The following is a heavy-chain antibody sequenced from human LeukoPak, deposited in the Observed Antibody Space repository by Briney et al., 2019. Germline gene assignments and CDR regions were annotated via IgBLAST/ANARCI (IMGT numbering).Heavy chain of an antibody. J-gene: IGHJ4*02. V-gene: IGHV4-59*01. CDR3: ARVESGSYEAD. D-gene: IGHD1-26*01. Sequence: PSETLSLTCTVSGGSISSYYWSWIRQPPGKGLEWIGYIYYSGSTNYNPSLKSRVTISVDTSKNQFSLKLSSVTAADTAVYYCARVESGSYEADWGQGTLVTVSS. CDR1: GGSISSYY. CDR2: IYYSGST.